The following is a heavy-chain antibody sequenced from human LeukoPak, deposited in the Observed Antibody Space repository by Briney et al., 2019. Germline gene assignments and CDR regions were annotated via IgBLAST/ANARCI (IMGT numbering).Heavy chain of an antibody. CDR1: GGSFSGYY. CDR2: INHSGST. J-gene: IGHJ4*02. V-gene: IGHV4-34*01. D-gene: IGHD3-3*01. CDR3: ARGTRIFGVAHYFDY. Sequence: KPSETLSLTCAVYGGSFSGYYWSWIRQPPGKGLEWIGEINHSGSTNYNPSLKSRVTISVDTSKNQFSLKLSSVTAADTAVYYCARGTRIFGVAHYFDYWGQGTLVTVSS.